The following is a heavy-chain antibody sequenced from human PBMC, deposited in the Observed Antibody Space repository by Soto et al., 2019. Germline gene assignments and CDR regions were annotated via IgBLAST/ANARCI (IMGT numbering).Heavy chain of an antibody. V-gene: IGHV4-30-2*01. J-gene: IGHJ4*02. CDR2: IYHSGST. D-gene: IGHD4-17*01. CDR1: GGSISSGGYS. CDR3: AAGPIGDYTDGFDY. Sequence: QLQLQESGSGLVKPSQTLSLTCAVSGGSISSGGYSWSWIRQPPGKGLEWIGYIYHSGSTYYNPSLKSRGTISVDRSKNQFSLKMSSVTAADTAVYYCAAGPIGDYTDGFDYWGQGTLVTVSS.